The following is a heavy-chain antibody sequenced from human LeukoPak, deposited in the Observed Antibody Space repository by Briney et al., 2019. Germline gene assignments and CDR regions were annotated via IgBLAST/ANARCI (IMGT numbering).Heavy chain of an antibody. CDR2: MNPNSGNT. Sequence: ASVKVSCKASGYTFTSYDINWVRQATGQGPEWMGWMNPNSGNTGYAQKFQGRVTMTRNTSISTAYMELSSLRSEDTAVYYCARAPRYYDFWSGYARGYNWFDPWGQGTLVTVSS. CDR1: GYTFTSYD. V-gene: IGHV1-8*01. J-gene: IGHJ5*02. CDR3: ARAPRYYDFWSGYARGYNWFDP. D-gene: IGHD3-3*01.